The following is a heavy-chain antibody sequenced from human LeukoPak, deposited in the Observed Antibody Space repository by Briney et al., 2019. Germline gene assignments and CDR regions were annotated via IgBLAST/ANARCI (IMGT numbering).Heavy chain of an antibody. CDR3: AQWGYYGSGSPSDAFDI. CDR1: GYTFTGYY. J-gene: IGHJ3*02. Sequence: RASVKVSCTASGYTFTGYYMHWVRQAPGQGLEWMGWINPNGGGTNYAQKFQGRVTMTRDTSISTAYMELSRMRFDDTAVYYCAQWGYYGSGSPSDAFDIWGQGTMVTVSS. V-gene: IGHV1-2*02. CDR2: INPNGGGT. D-gene: IGHD3-10*01.